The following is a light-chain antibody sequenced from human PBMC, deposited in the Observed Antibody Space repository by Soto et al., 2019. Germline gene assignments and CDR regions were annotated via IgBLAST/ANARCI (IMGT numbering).Light chain of an antibody. J-gene: IGKJ2*01. Sequence: DIQMTQSPSSVSASVGDRVTITCRASQGIGYWLAWYQQKPGKAPKPLIYAASSLESGVPSRFSGSGSGTDFTLTIISLQPEDFATYFCQQANRFPYTFGQGTKLEIK. CDR1: QGIGYW. V-gene: IGKV1-12*01. CDR2: AAS. CDR3: QQANRFPYT.